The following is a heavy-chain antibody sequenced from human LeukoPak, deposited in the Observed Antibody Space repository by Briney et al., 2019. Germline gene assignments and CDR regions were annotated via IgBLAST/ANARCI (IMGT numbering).Heavy chain of an antibody. J-gene: IGHJ4*02. D-gene: IGHD6-13*01. CDR1: GYTFTSYG. CDR2: ISSYNGNT. V-gene: IGHV1-18*01. Sequence: ASVKVSCKASGYTFTSYGISWVRQAPGQGLEWMGWISSYNGNTNYAQKLQGRVTMSTDTSTGTAYMELSSLRSDDTAVYYCARSGSGSWFDYWGQGTLVTVSS. CDR3: ARSGSGSWFDY.